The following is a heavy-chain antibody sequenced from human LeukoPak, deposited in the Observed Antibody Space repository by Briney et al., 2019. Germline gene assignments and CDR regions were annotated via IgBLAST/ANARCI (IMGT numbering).Heavy chain of an antibody. CDR1: DGSISGYY. Sequence: SETLSLTCTVSDGSISGYYWGWIRQAPGRGLEWIAYIHYTGINNYNPSLKSRAAISVDTSTNQFSLKLTSVTAADTAMYYCARHITNSGSAFDLWGRGTLVTAS. D-gene: IGHD3-10*01. CDR3: ARHITNSGSAFDL. J-gene: IGHJ2*01. CDR2: IHYTGIN. V-gene: IGHV4-59*08.